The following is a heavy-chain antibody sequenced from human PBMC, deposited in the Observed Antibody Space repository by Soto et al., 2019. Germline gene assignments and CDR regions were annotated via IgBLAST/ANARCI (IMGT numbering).Heavy chain of an antibody. CDR3: AMPRSIAAAGTIGSDY. D-gene: IGHD6-13*01. V-gene: IGHV4-39*01. Sequence: PSETLSLTCTVSGDSISSSNYYWGWIRQPPGKGLEWIGSIYYSGSTYYNPSLKSRVTISVDTSKNQFSLKLSSVTAADTAVYYCAMPRSIAAAGTIGSDYWGQGTLVTVSS. J-gene: IGHJ4*02. CDR1: GDSISSSNYY. CDR2: IYYSGST.